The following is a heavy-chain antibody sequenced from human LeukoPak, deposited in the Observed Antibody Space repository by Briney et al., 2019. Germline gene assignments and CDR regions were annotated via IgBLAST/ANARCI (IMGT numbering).Heavy chain of an antibody. J-gene: IGHJ6*03. Sequence: TGGALRLSCAASGFTFSSYWMSWVRQAQGKGLEWVANIKQDGSEKYYVDSVKGRFTISRDYAKNSLDLQMNSLRAEDTAVYYCARDSPNYYYYYYMDVWGKGTTVTVSS. CDR2: IKQDGSEK. CDR1: GFTFSSYW. V-gene: IGHV3-7*01. CDR3: ARDSPNYYYYYYMDV.